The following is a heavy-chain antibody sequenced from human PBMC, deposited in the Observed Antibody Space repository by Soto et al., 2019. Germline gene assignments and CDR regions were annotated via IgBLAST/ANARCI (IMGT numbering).Heavy chain of an antibody. Sequence: SGGSLRLSCAASGFTFGSYAMSWVRQAPGKGLEWVSSISGSGGRTYYADSVKGRFTISRDNSKNTLYLQMNSLRAEDTAVYYCVKGSSGWYYYGMDVWGQGTTVTVSS. J-gene: IGHJ6*02. CDR2: ISGSGGRT. D-gene: IGHD6-13*01. CDR3: VKGSSGWYYYGMDV. V-gene: IGHV3-23*01. CDR1: GFTFGSYA.